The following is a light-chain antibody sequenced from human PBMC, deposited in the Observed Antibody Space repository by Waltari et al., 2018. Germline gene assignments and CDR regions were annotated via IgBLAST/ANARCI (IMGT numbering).Light chain of an antibody. CDR2: RAS. CDR1: QSASTS. CDR3: QQYNIWPWT. J-gene: IGKJ1*01. V-gene: IGKV3-15*01. Sequence: ELVMTQSPATLSVSPGERASLSRRASQSASTSLAWYQQTPGQAPRLLIYRASTRAAGIPDRFSGSGSGTEFTLTISSLQSEDSAIYYCQQYNIWPWTFGQGTKVDIK.